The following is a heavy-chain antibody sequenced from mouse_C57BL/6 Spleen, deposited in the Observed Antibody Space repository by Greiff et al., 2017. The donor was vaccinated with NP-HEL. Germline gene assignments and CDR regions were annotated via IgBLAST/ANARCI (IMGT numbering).Heavy chain of an antibody. V-gene: IGHV1-82*01. Sequence: QVQLKQSGPELVKPGASVKISCKASGYAFSSSWMNWVKQRPGKGLEWIGRIYPGDGDTNYNGKFKGKATLTADKSSSTAYMQLSSLTSEDSAVYFCARDFYYYGSSYQGFAYWGQGTLVTVSA. CDR1: GYAFSSSW. CDR2: IYPGDGDT. CDR3: ARDFYYYGSSYQGFAY. J-gene: IGHJ3*01. D-gene: IGHD1-1*01.